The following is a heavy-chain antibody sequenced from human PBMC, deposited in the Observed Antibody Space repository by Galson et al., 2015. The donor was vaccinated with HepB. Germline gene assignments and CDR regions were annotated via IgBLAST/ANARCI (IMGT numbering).Heavy chain of an antibody. J-gene: IGHJ4*02. CDR3: ARGGYYDSSGYAIPGFDY. CDR1: GGSISSGGYY. V-gene: IGHV4-39*07. Sequence: SETLSLTCTVSGGSISSGGYYWSWIRQPPGKGLEWIGEINHSGSTNYNPSLKSRVTISVDTSKNQFSLKLSSVTAADTAVYYCARGGYYDSSGYAIPGFDYWGQGTLVTVSS. D-gene: IGHD3-22*01. CDR2: INHSGST.